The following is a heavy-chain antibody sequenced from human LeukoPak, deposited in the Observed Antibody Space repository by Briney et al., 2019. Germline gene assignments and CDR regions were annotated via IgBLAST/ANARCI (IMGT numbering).Heavy chain of an antibody. CDR2: INPSGGST. J-gene: IGHJ6*03. CDR1: GYTFTRYY. CDR3: ARDPDLVAHSYFYMDF. D-gene: IGHD5-12*01. V-gene: IGHV1-46*01. Sequence: ASVKISCKASGYTFTRYYMHWVRQAPGQGLEWMGIINPSGGSTNYAQKFQGRVTMTRDTSTSTVYMELSSLRSEDTAVYYCARDPDLVAHSYFYMDFWGQGTTVTVSS.